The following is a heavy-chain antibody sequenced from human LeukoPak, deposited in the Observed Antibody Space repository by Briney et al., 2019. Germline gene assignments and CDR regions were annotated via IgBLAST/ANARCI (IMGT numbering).Heavy chain of an antibody. V-gene: IGHV1-69*04. D-gene: IGHD4-23*01. Sequence: SVKVSCKAAGGTFSSYTISWLRQAPGQGLEWMGRIIPILGIANYAQKFQGRVTITADKSTSTAYMELSSLRSEDTAAYYSARDPPRGTVVTPPPFDYWGQGTLVTVSS. CDR2: IIPILGIA. CDR1: GGTFSSYT. CDR3: ARDPPRGTVVTPPPFDY. J-gene: IGHJ4*02.